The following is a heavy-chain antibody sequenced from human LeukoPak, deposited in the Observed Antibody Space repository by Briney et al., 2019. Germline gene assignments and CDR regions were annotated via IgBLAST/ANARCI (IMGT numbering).Heavy chain of an antibody. Sequence: PSETLSLTCTVAGGPISSSTHYWGWIRQPPGKELQWIGSNYYSWSSHYNPYLKSRITISVDTSKDQLSLKLSSVTDADTAVFYCARLKGQLWLHAQADYWGQGTLVTVSS. CDR1: GGPISSSTHY. J-gene: IGHJ4*02. D-gene: IGHD5-18*01. CDR3: ARLKGQLWLHAQADY. V-gene: IGHV4-39*01. CDR2: NYYSWSS.